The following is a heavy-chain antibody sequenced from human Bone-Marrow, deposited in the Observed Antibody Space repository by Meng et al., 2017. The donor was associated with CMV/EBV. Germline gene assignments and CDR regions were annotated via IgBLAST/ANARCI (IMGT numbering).Heavy chain of an antibody. J-gene: IGHJ6*02. CDR1: GGSVTTNHY. Sequence: SETLSLTCTVSGGSVTTNHYWSWIRQTPGKGLEGIGYVYYSGSTNYNPSLKSRVTISVDMSKNEFSLKLTFVTAADTAVYYCARDGYCSGGSCYRYYGMDVWGQGTTVTVSS. CDR3: ARDGYCSGGSCYRYYGMDV. D-gene: IGHD2-15*01. V-gene: IGHV4-59*02. CDR2: VYYSGST.